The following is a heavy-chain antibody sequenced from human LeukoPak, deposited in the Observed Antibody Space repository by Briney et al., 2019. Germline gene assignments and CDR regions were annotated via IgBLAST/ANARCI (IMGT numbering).Heavy chain of an antibody. J-gene: IGHJ4*02. CDR3: ARGYCSSTSCYALFDY. CDR1: GYSFTGYY. D-gene: IGHD2-2*01. Sequence: GASVKVSCKASGYSFTGYYIHWVRQAPGQGLEWMGWINPNSGGTNYAQKFQGRVTMTGDTSISAAYMELSRLRSDDTAVYYCARGYCSSTSCYALFDYWGQGTLVTVSS. V-gene: IGHV1-2*02. CDR2: INPNSGGT.